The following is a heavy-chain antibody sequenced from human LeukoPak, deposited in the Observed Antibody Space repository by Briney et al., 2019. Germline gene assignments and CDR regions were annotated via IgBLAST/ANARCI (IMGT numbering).Heavy chain of an antibody. V-gene: IGHV3-15*01. D-gene: IGHD4-23*01. CDR1: RFTFSSAW. CDR2: IKSKVDGGAI. Sequence: GGSLRLSCEASRFTFSSAWMSWVRQAPGRGLEWVGRIKSKVDGGAIDYAASVKGRFSVSRDDSKNIFYLQMNSLKTEDSAVYYCTTALYDGKDYWGQGTPVTVST. CDR3: TTALYDGKDY. J-gene: IGHJ4*02.